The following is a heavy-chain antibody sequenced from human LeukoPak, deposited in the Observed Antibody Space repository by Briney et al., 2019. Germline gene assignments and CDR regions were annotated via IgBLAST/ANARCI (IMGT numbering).Heavy chain of an antibody. D-gene: IGHD7-27*01. Sequence: GGSLRLSCAASGFTFSSYSMNWVRQAPGKGLEWVSYLSSSSSVIYHADSVKGRFTISRDNAKNSLYLQMNSLRTEDTAVYYCVRDGSSWGNFDYWGQGTLVSVSS. CDR1: GFTFSSYS. CDR3: VRDGSSWGNFDY. CDR2: LSSSSSVI. J-gene: IGHJ4*02. V-gene: IGHV3-48*01.